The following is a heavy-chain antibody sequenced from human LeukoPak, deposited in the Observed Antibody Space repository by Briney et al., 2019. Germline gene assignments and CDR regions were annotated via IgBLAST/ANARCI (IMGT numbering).Heavy chain of an antibody. V-gene: IGHV3-11*06. CDR1: GFTFSYYY. J-gene: IGHJ6*02. D-gene: IGHD3-16*01. CDR3: ARFDGGDYYYGMDV. Sequence: KPGGSLRLSCAASGFTFSYYYMSWIRQAPGKGLEWVSYISSSGSDTTYSDSVKGRFTISRDNAKNSLYLQMNSLRAEDTAVYYCARFDGGDYYYGMDVWGQGTTVTVSS. CDR2: ISSSGSDT.